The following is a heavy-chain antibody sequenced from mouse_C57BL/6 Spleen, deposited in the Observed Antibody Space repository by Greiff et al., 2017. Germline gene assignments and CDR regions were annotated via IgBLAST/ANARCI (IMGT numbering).Heavy chain of an antibody. V-gene: IGHV1-54*01. Sequence: VQLQQSGAELVRPGTSVKVSCKASGYAFTNYLIEWVKQRPGQGLEWIGVINPGSGGTKYNEKFKGKATLTADKSSSTAYMQLSSLTSEDSAVYFCARDYYGSSYYAMDYWGQGTSVTVSS. CDR3: ARDYYGSSYYAMDY. CDR2: INPGSGGT. D-gene: IGHD1-1*01. J-gene: IGHJ4*01. CDR1: GYAFTNYL.